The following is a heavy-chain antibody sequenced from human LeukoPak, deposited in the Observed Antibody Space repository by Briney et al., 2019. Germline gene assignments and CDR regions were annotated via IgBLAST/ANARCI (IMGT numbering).Heavy chain of an antibody. CDR3: ARVQGRYSYGSGFDC. CDR1: GFTFSSYA. J-gene: IGHJ4*02. CDR2: ISYDGSNK. Sequence: RSLRLSCAASGFTFSSYAMHWVRQAPGKGLEWVAVISYDGSNKYYADSVKGRFTISRDNSKNTLYLQMNSLRAEDTAVYYCARVQGRYSYGSGFDCWGQGTLVTVSS. D-gene: IGHD5-18*01. V-gene: IGHV3-30*04.